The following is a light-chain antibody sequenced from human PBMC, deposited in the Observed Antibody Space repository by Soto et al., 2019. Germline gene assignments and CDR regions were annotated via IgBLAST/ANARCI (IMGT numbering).Light chain of an antibody. CDR2: GAS. V-gene: IGKV3-15*01. CDR3: QQYKNWPPEA. Sequence: EIVMTQSPATLSVSPGERATLSCRASQSVSSSLAWYQQKPGQPPRLLIYGASTRATGIPARFSGSGSGTEFTLTISSLQSEDFAVYYCQQYKNWPPEAFDQGTKVEIK. J-gene: IGKJ1*01. CDR1: QSVSSS.